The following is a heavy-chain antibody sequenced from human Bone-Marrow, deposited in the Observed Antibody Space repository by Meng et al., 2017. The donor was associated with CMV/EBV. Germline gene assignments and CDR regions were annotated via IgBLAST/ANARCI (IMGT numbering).Heavy chain of an antibody. Sequence: EGQLVEAGGGLIKPWGSLRLSCEVSGLKFAHAWFSWVRQPPGKGPEWVALIKSEVDGGTTDYAAPVRGRFTFSRDDSKSTLYLLMTNLKIEDTAVYYCTTGRGGYNAENYWCQGALVTVSS. CDR3: TTGRGGYNAENY. D-gene: IGHD1-1*01. CDR1: GLKFAHAW. CDR2: IKSEVDGGTT. J-gene: IGHJ4*02. V-gene: IGHV3-15*01.